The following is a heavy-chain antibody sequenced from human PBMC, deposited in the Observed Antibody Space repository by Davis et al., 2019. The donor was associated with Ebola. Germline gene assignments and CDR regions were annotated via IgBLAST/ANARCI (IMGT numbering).Heavy chain of an antibody. CDR2: ISYDGSNK. CDR1: GFTFSSYA. J-gene: IGHJ6*02. D-gene: IGHD5-24*01. Sequence: GGSLRLSCAASGFTFSSYAMHWVRQAPGKGLEWVAVISYDGSNKYYADSVKGRFTISRDNSKNTLYLQMNSLRAEDTAVYYCARDRLEMATIIVYYYYGMDVWGQGTTVTVPS. CDR3: ARDRLEMATIIVYYYYGMDV. V-gene: IGHV3-30-3*01.